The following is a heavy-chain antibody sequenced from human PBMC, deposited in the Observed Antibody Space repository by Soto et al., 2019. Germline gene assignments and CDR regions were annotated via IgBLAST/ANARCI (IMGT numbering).Heavy chain of an antibody. J-gene: IGHJ6*02. Sequence: ASVKVSCKASGYTFTSSGISWVRQAPGQGLEWMGWISAYNGNTNYAQKLQGRVTMTTDTSTSTAYMELRSLRSDDTAVYYCARYFDWLVGYYYYGMGVWGQGTTVTVSS. CDR2: ISAYNGNT. V-gene: IGHV1-18*04. D-gene: IGHD3-9*01. CDR1: GYTFTSSG. CDR3: ARYFDWLVGYYYYGMGV.